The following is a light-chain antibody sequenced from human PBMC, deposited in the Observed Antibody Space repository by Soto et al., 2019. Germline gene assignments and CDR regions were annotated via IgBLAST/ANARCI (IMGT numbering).Light chain of an antibody. CDR1: QSVSYN. CDR3: QPYKNWHHLN. Sequence: EIVMTQSPATLSVSPRETATLSCRASQSVSYNLAWYQQKPGQGPRLVIYGAFSRATGIPARFSGSESGTEFPLTFVCLQSENFAVYDCQPYKNWHHLNFGGGTKVDIE. V-gene: IGKV3-15*01. CDR2: GAF. J-gene: IGKJ4*01.